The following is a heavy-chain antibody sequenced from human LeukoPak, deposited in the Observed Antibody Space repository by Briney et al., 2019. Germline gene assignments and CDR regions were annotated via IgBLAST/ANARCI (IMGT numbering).Heavy chain of an antibody. V-gene: IGHV3-23*01. CDR2: ISTTGGTT. CDR3: AKGPIRGVTKGPMDY. Sequence: GGTLRLSCAASGLTFSSYGMSWVRQAPGRGLEWVSAISTTGGTTYYADSVRGRFTISRDNSKNTVDLQMNSLRVEDTATYYCAKGPIRGVTKGPMDYWGQGTVVTVSS. D-gene: IGHD3-10*01. CDR1: GLTFSSYG. J-gene: IGHJ4*02.